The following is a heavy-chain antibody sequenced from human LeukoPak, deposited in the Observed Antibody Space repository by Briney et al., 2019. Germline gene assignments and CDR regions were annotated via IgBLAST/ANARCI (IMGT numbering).Heavy chain of an antibody. V-gene: IGHV1-69*05. Sequence: GASVKVSCKASGGTFSSYAISWVRQAPGQGLEWMGGIIPIFGTANYAQKFQGRVTMTRNTSISTAYMELSSLRSEDTAVYYCAAGPYCSSTSCYSGRYNWFDPWGQGTLVTVSS. CDR2: IIPIFGTA. D-gene: IGHD2-2*02. CDR3: AAGPYCSSTSCYSGRYNWFDP. J-gene: IGHJ5*02. CDR1: GGTFSSYA.